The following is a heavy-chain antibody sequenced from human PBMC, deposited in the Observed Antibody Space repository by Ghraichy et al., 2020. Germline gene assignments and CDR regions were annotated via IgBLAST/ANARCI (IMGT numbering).Heavy chain of an antibody. CDR2: INHSGST. D-gene: IGHD4-17*01. V-gene: IGHV4-34*01. CDR3: ARGGKCITVTTRYMDV. Sequence: SETLSLTCAVYGGSFSGYYWSWIRQPPGKGLEWIGEINHSGSTNYNPSLKSRVTISVDTSKNQFSLKLSSVTAADTAVYYCARGGKCITVTTRYMDVWGKGTTVTVSS. CDR1: GGSFSGYY. J-gene: IGHJ6*03.